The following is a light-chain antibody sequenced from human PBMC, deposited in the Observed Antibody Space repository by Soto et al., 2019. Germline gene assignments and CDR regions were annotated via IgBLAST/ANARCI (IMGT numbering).Light chain of an antibody. Sequence: EIVLTQSPGTLSLSPGQRATLSCRASQSISSSSLAWYQQRPGQAPRLLIYGASSRATGVPDRFSGSGSGTDSTLTISRLEPEDFAVYYCQQFRDSRFTFGPGTKVDIK. CDR3: QQFRDSRFT. CDR2: GAS. J-gene: IGKJ3*01. CDR1: QSISSSS. V-gene: IGKV3-20*01.